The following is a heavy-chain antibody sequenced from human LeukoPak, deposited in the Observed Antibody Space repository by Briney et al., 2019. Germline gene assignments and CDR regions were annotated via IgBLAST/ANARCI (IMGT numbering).Heavy chain of an antibody. V-gene: IGHV3-33*01. CDR2: IWSDGGNK. D-gene: IGHD4-23*01. CDR3: ARGYSGLAGNPNWFDL. Sequence: GGSLILSCAASGFTFSAYAMHWVRQAPGKGLEWVAAIWSDGGNKYYADSVKGRFIISRDNSKNTLYLQMSGLRDEDAAVYYCARGYSGLAGNPNWFDLWGQGTLVTVSS. CDR1: GFTFSAYA. J-gene: IGHJ5*02.